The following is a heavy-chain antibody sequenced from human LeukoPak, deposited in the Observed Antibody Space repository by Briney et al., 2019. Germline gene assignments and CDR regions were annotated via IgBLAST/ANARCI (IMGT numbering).Heavy chain of an antibody. CDR2: IYDSGTT. V-gene: IGHV3-53*01. CDR1: GFTVSNNY. J-gene: IGHJ4*02. D-gene: IGHD3-16*01. CDR3: ARDWGKTVGFEY. Sequence: GGSLRLFCAASGFTVSNNYMSWVRQAPGKGLEWVSVIYDSGTTFYADSVKGRFTISRDNSKNTLYLQMNSLRAEDTAVYYCARDWGKTVGFEYWGQGTLVTVSS.